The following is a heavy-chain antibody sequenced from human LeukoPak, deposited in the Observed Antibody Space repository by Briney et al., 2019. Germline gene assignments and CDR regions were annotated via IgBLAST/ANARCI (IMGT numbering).Heavy chain of an antibody. CDR2: IYHSGST. CDR1: GYSISSGYY. J-gene: IGHJ4*02. D-gene: IGHD3-10*01. Sequence: PSETLSLTCTVSGYSISSGYYWGWIRQPPGKGLEWIGSIYHSGSTYYNPSLKSRVTISVDTSKNQFSLRLSSVTAAGTAVYYCARAKVRGAHDYWGQGTLVTVSS. CDR3: ARAKVRGAHDY. V-gene: IGHV4-38-2*02.